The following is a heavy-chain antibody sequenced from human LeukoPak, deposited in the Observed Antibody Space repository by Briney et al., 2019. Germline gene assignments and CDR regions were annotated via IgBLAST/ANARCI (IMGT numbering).Heavy chain of an antibody. CDR3: ARDRWDIHTTIADNWFDP. Sequence: GGSLRLSCTASGFTFSDYAMSWVRQAPGKGLEWVSGISGSGGSIRYADSVKGRFIISGDNSKNTLYLQMNSLRAEDTAVYYCARDRWDIHTTIADNWFDPWGQGTLVTVSS. V-gene: IGHV3-23*01. D-gene: IGHD2-15*01. CDR1: GFTFSDYA. J-gene: IGHJ5*02. CDR2: ISGSGGSI.